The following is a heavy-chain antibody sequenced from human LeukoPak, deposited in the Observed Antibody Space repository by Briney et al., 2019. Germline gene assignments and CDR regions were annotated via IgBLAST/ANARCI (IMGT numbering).Heavy chain of an antibody. D-gene: IGHD3-9*01. Sequence: GWSLRLSCVASGFTFSSYAIHWVRQAPGKGLEWVAVISYDGSNKYYADSVKGRFTVSRDNSKNTLYLQMNSLRTDDTAVYYCARDYDILAGPLDYWGRGPLVTVSS. V-gene: IGHV3-30*04. J-gene: IGHJ4*02. CDR1: GFTFSSYA. CDR2: ISYDGSNK. CDR3: ARDYDILAGPLDY.